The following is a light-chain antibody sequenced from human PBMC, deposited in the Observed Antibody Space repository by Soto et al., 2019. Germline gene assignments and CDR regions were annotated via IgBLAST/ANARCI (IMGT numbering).Light chain of an antibody. J-gene: IGKJ4*01. CDR1: QSISTF. CDR3: QHRYNWPLT. CDR2: NTS. Sequence: EIVLTQSPATLSLSPGXSVTLSCRASQSISTFLGWYQQKPGQAPRLLIYNTSKRATGIPARFSGSGFGTDFTLTISSLEPEDFAVYYCQHRYNWPLTFGGGTKVEIK. V-gene: IGKV3-11*01.